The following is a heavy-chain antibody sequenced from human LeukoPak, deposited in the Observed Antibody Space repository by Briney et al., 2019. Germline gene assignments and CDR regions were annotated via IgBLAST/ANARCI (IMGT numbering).Heavy chain of an antibody. J-gene: IGHJ3*02. CDR3: AREPLGAFDI. CDR1: GGSISSYY. CDR2: IYYSGST. D-gene: IGHD7-27*01. Sequence: SETPSLTCTVSGGSISSYYWSWIRQPPGKGLEWIGYIYYSGSTNYNPSLKSRVTISVDTSKNQFSLKLSSVTAADTAVYYCAREPLGAFDIWGQGTMVTVSS. V-gene: IGHV4-59*01.